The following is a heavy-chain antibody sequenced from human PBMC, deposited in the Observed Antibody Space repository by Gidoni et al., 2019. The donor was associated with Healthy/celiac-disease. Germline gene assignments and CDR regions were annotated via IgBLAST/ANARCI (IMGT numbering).Heavy chain of an antibody. J-gene: IGHJ4*02. CDR1: GFTFSSCG. CDR2: ISYDGSNK. V-gene: IGHV3-30*18. Sequence: QVQLVESGGGVVQPGRSLRLSCAASGFTFSSCGMHWVRQAPGKGLEWVAVISYDGSNKYYADSVKGRFTIDRDNSKNTLYLQMNSLRAEDTAVYYCAKDLPSVMVRGVTSADIDYWGQGTLVTVSS. D-gene: IGHD3-10*01. CDR3: AKDLPSVMVRGVTSADIDY.